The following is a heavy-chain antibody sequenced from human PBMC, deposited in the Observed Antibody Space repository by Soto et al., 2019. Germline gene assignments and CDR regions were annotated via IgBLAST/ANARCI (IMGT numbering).Heavy chain of an antibody. V-gene: IGHV1-69*01. CDR2: IIPIFGTA. D-gene: IGHD3-22*01. CDR1: GGTFSSYA. Sequence: QGQLVQSGAEVKKPGSSVKVSCKASGGTFSSYAISWVRQAPGQGLEWMGGIIPIFGTANYAQKFQGRVTITADEANSTASRELSSLRSEDTAVYYCARAPTYYYESSGFGAFDICGQGTMVTVSS. J-gene: IGHJ3*02. CDR3: ARAPTYYYESSGFGAFDI.